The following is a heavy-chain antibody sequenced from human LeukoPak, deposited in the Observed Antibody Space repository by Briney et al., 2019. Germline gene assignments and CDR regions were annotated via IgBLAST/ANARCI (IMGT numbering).Heavy chain of an antibody. Sequence: GGSLRLSCAASGFTFSSYGMHWVRQAPGKELEWVAFIRYDGSNKYYADSVKGRFTISRDNSKNTLYLQMNSLRAEDTAVYYCAKDYYDSSGLIDYWGQGTLVTVSS. D-gene: IGHD3-22*01. CDR2: IRYDGSNK. V-gene: IGHV3-30*02. J-gene: IGHJ4*02. CDR1: GFTFSSYG. CDR3: AKDYYDSSGLIDY.